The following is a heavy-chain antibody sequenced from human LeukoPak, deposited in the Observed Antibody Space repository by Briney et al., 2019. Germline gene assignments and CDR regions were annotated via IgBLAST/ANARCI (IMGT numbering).Heavy chain of an antibody. Sequence: LRLSCAASRCTVITNDMTGAGQGPGKGLDWIAVLYSDGNTKYTECVQGRFTYSRHNSKNTLYLEMNSLSTDDTAVYYCAGGVEPLAANSLAYWGQGTLVTVSS. CDR2: LYSDGNT. V-gene: IGHV3-53*01. CDR1: RCTVITND. CDR3: AGGVEPLAANSLAY. D-gene: IGHD1-14*01. J-gene: IGHJ4*02.